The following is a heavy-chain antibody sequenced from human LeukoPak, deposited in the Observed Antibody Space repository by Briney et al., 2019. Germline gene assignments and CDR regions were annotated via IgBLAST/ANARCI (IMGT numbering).Heavy chain of an antibody. V-gene: IGHV3-23*01. CDR3: AKTNGYYDL. CDR2: ISGSGGNT. J-gene: IGHJ4*02. D-gene: IGHD3-22*01. Sequence: GGSLRLSCDASGFTVNSYAMNWVRQAPGKGLEWVSSISGSGGNTYYADSVKGRFTISRNNSKSTMYLQMNSLRAEDTAVYHCAKTNGYYDLWGQGTLVTVSS. CDR1: GFTVNSYA.